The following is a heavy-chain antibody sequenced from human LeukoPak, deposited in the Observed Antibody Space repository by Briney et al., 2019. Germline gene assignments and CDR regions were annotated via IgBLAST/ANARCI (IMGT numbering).Heavy chain of an antibody. CDR3: ARDSKSIVGAPQGYYCGMDV. V-gene: IGHV3-30*19. Sequence: GGSLRLSCAASGFTFSSYGMHWVRQAPGKGLEWVAVISYDGSNKYYADSVKGRFTISRDNSKNTLYLQMNSLRAEDTAVYYCARDSKSIVGAPQGYYCGMDVWGQGTTVTVSS. J-gene: IGHJ6*02. CDR2: ISYDGSNK. D-gene: IGHD1-26*01. CDR1: GFTFSSYG.